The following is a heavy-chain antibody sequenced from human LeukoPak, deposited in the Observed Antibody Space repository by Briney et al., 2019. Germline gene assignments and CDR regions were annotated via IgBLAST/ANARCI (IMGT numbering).Heavy chain of an antibody. CDR3: ARLRDGYNLADY. CDR2: INSGGGST. J-gene: IGHJ4*02. Sequence: GGSLRLSCAASGFSFSNYATHWVRQAPGKGLEYVAIINSGGGSTFYVDSLRGRFTISRDNSKNTLYLQMGSLRTEDMAVYYCARLRDGYNLADYWGQGTLVTVSS. CDR1: GFSFSNYA. V-gene: IGHV3-64*02. D-gene: IGHD5-24*01.